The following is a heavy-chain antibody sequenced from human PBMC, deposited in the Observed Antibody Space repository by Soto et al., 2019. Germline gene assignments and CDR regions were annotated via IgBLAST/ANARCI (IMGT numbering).Heavy chain of an antibody. CDR2: IIPILRTA. Sequence: QVQLVQSGAEVKKPGSSVKVSCKASGGTFSTYTISWVRQAPGQGLEWMGRIIPILRTATYAQNFQGRVTITADNXXSXAXXELSSLRSEDTDVYYCARDVEMATIRGGGSYYFDYWGQGTLVTVSS. J-gene: IGHJ4*02. CDR3: ARDVEMATIRGGGSYYFDY. D-gene: IGHD5-12*01. V-gene: IGHV1-69*08. CDR1: GGTFSTYT.